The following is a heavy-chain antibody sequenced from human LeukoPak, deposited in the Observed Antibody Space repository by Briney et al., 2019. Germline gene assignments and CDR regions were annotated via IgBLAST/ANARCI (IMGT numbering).Heavy chain of an antibody. CDR1: GGSISSYY. CDR2: IYTSGST. D-gene: IGHD3-3*01. Sequence: SETLSLTCTVSGGSISSYYWSWIRQPAGKGLEWIGRIYTSGSTNYNPSLKSRVTMSVDTSKNQFSLKLSSVTAADTAVYYCARVSGRYDFWSGPPNWYFDLWGRGTLVTVSS. V-gene: IGHV4-4*07. J-gene: IGHJ2*01. CDR3: ARVSGRYDFWSGPPNWYFDL.